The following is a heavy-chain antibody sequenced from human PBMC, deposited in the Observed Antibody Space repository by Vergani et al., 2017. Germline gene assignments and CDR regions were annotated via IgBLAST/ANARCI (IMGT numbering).Heavy chain of an antibody. CDR1: GFTFDDYA. CDR3: ARTAEAFDI. V-gene: IGHV3-9*01. CDR2: ISWNSGSI. D-gene: IGHD7-27*01. Sequence: EVQLVESGGGLVQPGRSLRLSCAASGFTFDDYAMHWVRQAPGKGLEWVSGISWNSGSIGYADSVKGRFTISRDNAKNSLYLQMNSLRAEDTAVYYCARTAEAFDIWGQGTMVTVSS. J-gene: IGHJ3*02.